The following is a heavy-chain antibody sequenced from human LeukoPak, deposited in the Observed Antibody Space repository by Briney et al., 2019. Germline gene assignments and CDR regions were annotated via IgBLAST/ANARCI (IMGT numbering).Heavy chain of an antibody. D-gene: IGHD6-19*01. J-gene: IGHJ4*02. V-gene: IGHV3-64D*09. CDR1: GFPFSSYA. Sequence: GGSLRLSCSASGFPFSSYAMHWVRQAPGKGLEYVSAISDSGGSTYYADSVKGRFTISRDNSKNTLYLQMSSLRAEDTAVYYCASYSSGWYLFDYWGQGTLVTVSS. CDR3: ASYSSGWYLFDY. CDR2: ISDSGGST.